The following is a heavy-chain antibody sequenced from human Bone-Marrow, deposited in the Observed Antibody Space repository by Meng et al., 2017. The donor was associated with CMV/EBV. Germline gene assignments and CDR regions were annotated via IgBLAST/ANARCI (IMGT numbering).Heavy chain of an antibody. V-gene: IGHV4-30-4*08. CDR2: IYYSGST. CDR3: AGSDFWSGLPYK. D-gene: IGHD3-3*01. Sequence: LRLSCTVSGGSISSGDYYWSWIRQPPGKGLEWIGYIYYSGSTYYNPSLKSRVTISVDTSKNQFSLKLSSVTAADTAVYYCAGSDFWSGLPYKWGQGTLVTFSS. J-gene: IGHJ4*02. CDR1: GGSISSGDYY.